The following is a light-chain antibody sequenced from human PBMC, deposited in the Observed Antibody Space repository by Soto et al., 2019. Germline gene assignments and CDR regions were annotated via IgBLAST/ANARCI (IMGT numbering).Light chain of an antibody. CDR2: GTS. J-gene: IGKJ1*01. V-gene: IGKV3-20*01. CDR1: QSVNINY. Sequence: EVVLTQSPGTLSLSPGERATLSCGASQSVNINYLAWYQLKPGQAPKLLIYGTSNRATGIPDRFSGSGSGTDFTLTISRLEPEDFAVYYCQQYVSAPGTFGQGTTVEIK. CDR3: QQYVSAPGT.